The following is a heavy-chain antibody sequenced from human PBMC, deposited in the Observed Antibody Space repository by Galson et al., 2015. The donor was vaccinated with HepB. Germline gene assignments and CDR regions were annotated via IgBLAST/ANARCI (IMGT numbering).Heavy chain of an antibody. CDR2: ISGSGGST. CDR1: GFIFSTYG. Sequence: SLRLSCAASGFIFSTYGMHWVRQAPGKGLEWVSAISGSGGSTYYADSVKGRFTISRDNSKNTLYLQMNSLRAEDTAVYYCAKTNYLRLRSFDYWGQGTLVTVSS. CDR3: AKTNYLRLRSFDY. V-gene: IGHV3-23*01. J-gene: IGHJ4*02. D-gene: IGHD3-3*01.